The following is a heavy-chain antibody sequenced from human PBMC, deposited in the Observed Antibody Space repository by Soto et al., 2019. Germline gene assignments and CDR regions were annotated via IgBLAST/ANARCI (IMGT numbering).Heavy chain of an antibody. CDR3: AKVGWGGDC. V-gene: IGHV4-61*01. J-gene: IGHJ4*02. D-gene: IGHD7-27*01. CDR1: GDSVSIGSYF. Sequence: SETLSLTCTVSGDSVSIGSYFWSWIRQPPGRGLEWIGYISYSGRAKYNPFLNSRVTISLDTSKNQFSLKLTSVSAADTAVYYCAKVGWGGDCWGQGTQVTVSS. CDR2: ISYSGRA.